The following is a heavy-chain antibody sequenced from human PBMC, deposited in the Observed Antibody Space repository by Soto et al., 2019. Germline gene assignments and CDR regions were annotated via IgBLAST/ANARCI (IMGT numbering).Heavy chain of an antibody. D-gene: IGHD3-22*01. J-gene: IGHJ5*02. CDR2: IYHSGST. CDR1: GGSISSGGYS. CDR3: ARNSNNHYYHSNADNWFDP. V-gene: IGHV4-30-2*01. Sequence: SETLSLTCAVSGGSISSGGYSWSWIRQPPGKGLEWIGYIYHSGSTYYNPSLKSRVTISVDTSKNQFSLKLTSVTAADTAVYYCARNSNNHYYHSNADNWFDPWGQGTLVTVSS.